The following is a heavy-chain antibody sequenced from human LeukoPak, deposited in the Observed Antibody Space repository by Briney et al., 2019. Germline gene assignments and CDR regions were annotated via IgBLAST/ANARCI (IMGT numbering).Heavy chain of an antibody. CDR1: GGTFSSYA. J-gene: IGHJ4*02. V-gene: IGHV1-69*13. D-gene: IGHD3-10*01. CDR3: ARVRDISLWFGELLY. Sequence: ASVKVSCKASGGTFSSYAISWVRQAPGQGLEWMGGIIPIFGTANYAQKFQGRVTITADESTSTAYMELSSLRSEDTAVYYCARVRDISLWFGELLYWGQGTLVTVSS. CDR2: IIPIFGTA.